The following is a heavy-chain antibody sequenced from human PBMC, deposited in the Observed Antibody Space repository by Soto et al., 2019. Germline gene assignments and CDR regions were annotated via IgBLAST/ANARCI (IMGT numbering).Heavy chain of an antibody. V-gene: IGHV3-9*01. Sequence: EVQLVESGGGLVQPGRSLRLSCAASGFRFEDYAMNWVRQPPGKGLEWVSGIGWNSGNIGYAGSVKGRFTISRDNAKSSLFLQMNSLRAEDTALYYCTKASRAPSSSYNYGMEVWGPGTTVTVSS. CDR2: IGWNSGNI. D-gene: IGHD3-3*01. J-gene: IGHJ6*02. CDR1: GFRFEDYA. CDR3: TKASRAPSSSYNYGMEV.